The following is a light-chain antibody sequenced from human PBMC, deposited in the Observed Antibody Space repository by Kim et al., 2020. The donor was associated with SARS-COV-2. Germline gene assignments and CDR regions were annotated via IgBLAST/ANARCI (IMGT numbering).Light chain of an antibody. Sequence: DIQMTQSPSSLSASVGDRVTIICRASQSISNYLNWYQQKPGEAPKLLIYAASSLKSGAPSRFSGSGSGTDFTLTISSLHPEDFATYYCQQSYTTPRTFGQGTKVDIK. V-gene: IGKV1-39*01. CDR1: QSISNY. CDR2: AAS. CDR3: QQSYTTPRT. J-gene: IGKJ1*01.